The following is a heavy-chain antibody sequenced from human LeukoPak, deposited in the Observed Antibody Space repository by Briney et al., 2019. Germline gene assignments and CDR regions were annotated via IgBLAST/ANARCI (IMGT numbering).Heavy chain of an antibody. V-gene: IGHV1-3*01. CDR2: INAGNGNT. D-gene: IGHD1-26*01. CDR3: AREAGFSGSYRKNFDY. Sequence: ASVKVSCKASGCTFTSYAMNWVRQAPGQGLEWMGWINAGNGNTKYSQKFQGRVTITRDTSASTAYMELSSLRSEDTAVYYCAREAGFSGSYRKNFDYWGQGTLVTVSS. J-gene: IGHJ4*02. CDR1: GCTFTSYA.